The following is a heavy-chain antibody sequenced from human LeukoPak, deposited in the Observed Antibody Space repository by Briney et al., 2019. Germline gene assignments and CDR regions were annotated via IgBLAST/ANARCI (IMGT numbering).Heavy chain of an antibody. D-gene: IGHD3-22*01. CDR3: AKDPRDDSNGYQYIGCFDY. CDR2: VSGNSGSK. Sequence: GGSLRLSCAASGFTFDDYGMSWVRQAPGKGLEWVSTVSGNSGSKYYADSVKGRFTISRDNSKNTLYLQMNSLRAGDTAVYYCAKDPRDDSNGYQYIGCFDYWGQGTLVTVSS. CDR1: GFTFDDYG. J-gene: IGHJ4*02. V-gene: IGHV3-23*01.